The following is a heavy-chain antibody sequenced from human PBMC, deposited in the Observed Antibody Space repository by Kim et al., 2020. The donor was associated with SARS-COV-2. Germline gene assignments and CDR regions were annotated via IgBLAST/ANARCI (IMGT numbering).Heavy chain of an antibody. Sequence: VKGRFTTSRDDSKNTLYLQMNSLKTEDTAVYYCTTGTITMVRGVIIGFDIWGQGTMVTVSS. V-gene: IGHV3-15*01. J-gene: IGHJ3*02. D-gene: IGHD3-10*01. CDR3: TTGTITMVRGVIIGFDI.